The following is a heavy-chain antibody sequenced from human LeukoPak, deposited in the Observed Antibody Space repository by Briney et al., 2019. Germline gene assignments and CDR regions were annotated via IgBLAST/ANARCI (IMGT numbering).Heavy chain of an antibody. V-gene: IGHV4-4*07. CDR1: GGSISSYY. Sequence: SETLSLTCTVSGGSISSYYWSWIRQPAGKGLEWIGRIYTSGSTNYNPSLKSRVTMSVDTSKNQFSLKLSSVTAADTAVYYCARVKAPPFRIAAAPYYYYYYMDVWGKGTTVTVSS. J-gene: IGHJ6*03. CDR3: ARVKAPPFRIAAAPYYYYYYMDV. CDR2: IYTSGST. D-gene: IGHD6-13*01.